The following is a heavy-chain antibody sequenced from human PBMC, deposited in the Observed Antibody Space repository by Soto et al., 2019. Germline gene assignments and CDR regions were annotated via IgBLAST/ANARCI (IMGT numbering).Heavy chain of an antibody. CDR1: GFTFSDYY. V-gene: IGHV3-11*01. J-gene: IGHJ5*02. CDR2: ISSSGSTI. CDR3: ARFWHYGSGSYYNGNWFDP. D-gene: IGHD3-10*01. Sequence: PGGSLRLSCAASGFTFSDYYMSWIRQAPGKGLEWVSYISSSGSTIYYADSVKGRFTISRDNAKISLYLQMNSLRAEDTAVYYCARFWHYGSGSYYNGNWFDPWGQGTLVTVSS.